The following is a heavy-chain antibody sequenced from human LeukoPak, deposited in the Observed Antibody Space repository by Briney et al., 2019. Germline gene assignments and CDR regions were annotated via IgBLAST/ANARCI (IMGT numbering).Heavy chain of an antibody. CDR3: ARAWDIVVVPAAIWWFDP. Sequence: ASVKVSCKASGYTFTSYYMHWVRQAPGQGLEWMGIINPSGGSTSYAQKFQSRVTMTRDTSTSTVYMELSSLRSEDTAVYYCARAWDIVVVPAAIWWFDPWGQGTLVTVSS. CDR1: GYTFTSYY. D-gene: IGHD2-2*02. V-gene: IGHV1-46*03. J-gene: IGHJ5*02. CDR2: INPSGGST.